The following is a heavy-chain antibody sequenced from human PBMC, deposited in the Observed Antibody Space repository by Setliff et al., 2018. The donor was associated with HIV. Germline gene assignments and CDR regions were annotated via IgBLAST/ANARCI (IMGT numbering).Heavy chain of an antibody. CDR1: GYTFTSYY. CDR3: ASDGVRGYDSSGYLFSWVRRFHHDYYYYYMDV. J-gene: IGHJ6*03. Sequence: ASVKVSCKSSGYTFTSYYMHWVRQAPGQGLEWMGIINPSGGSTSYAQKFQGRVTMTRDTSTSTVYMELSSLRSEDTAVYYCASDGVRGYDSSGYLFSWVRRFHHDYYYYYMDVWGKGTTVTVSS. CDR2: INPSGGST. V-gene: IGHV1-46*01. D-gene: IGHD3-22*01.